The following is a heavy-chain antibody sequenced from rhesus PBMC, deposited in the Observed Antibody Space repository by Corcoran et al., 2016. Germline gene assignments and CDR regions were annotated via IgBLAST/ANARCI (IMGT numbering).Heavy chain of an antibody. J-gene: IGHJ4*01. Sequence: QVQLQESGPGLVKPSETLSLTCAVSGYSISSGYGWGWIRQPPGKGLEWIGQISGGSGSTYYNPSLKSRVTVSKDTSKNQFSLKLSSVTVADTAVYYCARQPGYYFDYWGQGVLVTVSS. CDR2: ISGGSGST. V-gene: IGHV4-127*01. CDR3: ARQPGYYFDY. CDR1: GYSISSGYG.